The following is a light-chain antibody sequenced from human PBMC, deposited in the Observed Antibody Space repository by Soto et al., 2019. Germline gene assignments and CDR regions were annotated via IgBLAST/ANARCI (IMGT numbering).Light chain of an antibody. V-gene: IGKV4-1*01. J-gene: IGKJ1*01. CDR3: HQYYSTPT. CDR2: WAS. Sequence: IVLTQSPDSLTVSLGERATINCKSSQSVLSSSNSKSYLAWYQQKPGQPPKLLIYWASARESGVPDRFSGGGSGTDFTLTISSLQTEDVAVYYCHQYYSTPTFGQGTKVDIK. CDR1: QSVLSSSNSKSY.